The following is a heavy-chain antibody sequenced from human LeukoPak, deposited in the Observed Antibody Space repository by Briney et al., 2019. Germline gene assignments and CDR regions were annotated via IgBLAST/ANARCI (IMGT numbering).Heavy chain of an antibody. CDR1: GGTFSSYA. Sequence: SVKVSCKASGGTFSSYAISWVRQAPGQGLEWMGRIIPILGIANYAQKFQGRVTITADKSTSTAYLELSSLRSEDTAVYYCARDRPPNDIVVVPAAILRDYYYYGMDVWGQGTTVTVSS. CDR2: IIPILGIA. V-gene: IGHV1-69*04. CDR3: ARDRPPNDIVVVPAAILRDYYYYGMDV. J-gene: IGHJ6*02. D-gene: IGHD2-2*01.